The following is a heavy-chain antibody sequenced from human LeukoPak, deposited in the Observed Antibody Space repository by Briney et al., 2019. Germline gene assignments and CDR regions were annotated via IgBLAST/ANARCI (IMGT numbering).Heavy chain of an antibody. J-gene: IGHJ4*02. Sequence: PSETLSLTCTVSGGSISSYYWSWIRQPPGKGLEWIGYIYYSGSTNYNPSLKSRVTISVDTSKNQFSLKLSSVPAAGAARYNCARTSLWSDWALEEWGRGTLVTVSS. CDR2: IYYSGST. CDR3: ARTSLWSDWALEE. V-gene: IGHV4-59*08. CDR1: GGSISSYY. D-gene: IGHD1-26*01.